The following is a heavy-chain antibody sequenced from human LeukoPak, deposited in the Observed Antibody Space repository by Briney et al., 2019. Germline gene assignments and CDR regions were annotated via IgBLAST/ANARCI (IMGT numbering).Heavy chain of an antibody. CDR2: INPNSGGT. CDR1: GYTFTGYY. J-gene: IGHJ5*02. Sequence: ASVTVSCTASGYTFTGYYMHWVRQAPGQGLEWMGRINPNSGGTNYAQKFQGRVTMTRDTSISTAYMELSRLRSDDTAVYYCARGRLVHPNWFDPWGQGTLVTVSS. CDR3: ARGRLVHPNWFDP. D-gene: IGHD3-9*01. V-gene: IGHV1-2*06.